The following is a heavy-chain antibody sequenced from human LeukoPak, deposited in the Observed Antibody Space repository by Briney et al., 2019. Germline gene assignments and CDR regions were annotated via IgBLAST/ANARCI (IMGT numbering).Heavy chain of an antibody. CDR1: GYTFTSYD. CDR3: ARGTRTGTTRSWSMRYYYYMDV. J-gene: IGHJ6*03. Sequence: ASVTVSCKASGYTFTSYDINWVRQAPGQGLEWMGWMNPNSGNTGYAQKFQGRVTITRNTSISTAYMELSSLRSEDTAVYYCARGTRTGTTRSWSMRYYYYMDVWGKGTTVTVSS. CDR2: MNPNSGNT. V-gene: IGHV1-8*03. D-gene: IGHD1-7*01.